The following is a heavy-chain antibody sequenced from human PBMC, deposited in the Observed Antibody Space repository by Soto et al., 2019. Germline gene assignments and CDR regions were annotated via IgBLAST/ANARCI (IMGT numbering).Heavy chain of an antibody. D-gene: IGHD2-2*01. J-gene: IGHJ4*02. CDR3: AKSPGFVLVTAASQFDY. V-gene: IGHV3-23*01. CDR2: IGGGGVTT. Sequence: EGSLRLSCAASGFTFSSYAMSWVRQAPGKGLEWVSGIGGGGVTTYYADSVKGRFTISRDNSKNTLYLQMNRLRAEDTAVYYCAKSPGFVLVTAASQFDYWGQRPLVPVSS. CDR1: GFTFSSYA.